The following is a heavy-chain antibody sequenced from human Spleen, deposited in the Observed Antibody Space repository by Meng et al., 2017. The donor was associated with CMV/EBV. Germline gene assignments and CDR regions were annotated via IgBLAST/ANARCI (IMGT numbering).Heavy chain of an antibody. CDR3: ARGYLTIGDY. V-gene: IGHV3-21*01. CDR1: GFTFEDYG. J-gene: IGHJ4*02. CDR2: ISSSSSYI. D-gene: IGHD3-16*01. Sequence: GGSLRLSCAASGFTFEDYGMSWIRQAPGKGLEWVSSISSSSSYIYYGDSVKGRFTISRDKAKNSLYLQMNSLRAEDTAVYYCARGYLTIGDYWGPGTLVNVSS.